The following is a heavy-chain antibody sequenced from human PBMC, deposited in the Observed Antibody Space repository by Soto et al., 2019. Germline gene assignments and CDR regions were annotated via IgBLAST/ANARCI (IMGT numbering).Heavy chain of an antibody. CDR2: IYDTGISGYTPST. J-gene: IGHJ6*02. CDR3: ARGEVAFFYYGLDV. V-gene: IGHV4-59*01. Sequence: KPSETLSLTCTVSGGSITSSYWSWIRRPPGKGLEWIAYIYDTGISGYTPSTSYNPSLKSRVTMSVDTSKSQFSLKLTSVTAADTAVYYCARGEVAFFYYGLDVWGQGITVTVSS. CDR1: GGSITSSY.